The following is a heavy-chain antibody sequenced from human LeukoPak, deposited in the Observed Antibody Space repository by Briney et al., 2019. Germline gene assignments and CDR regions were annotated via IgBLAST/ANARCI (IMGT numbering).Heavy chain of an antibody. J-gene: IGHJ4*02. V-gene: IGHV4-39*07. CDR2: IYYSGST. CDR1: GVSISSSNSY. Sequence: SETLSLTCTVSGVSISSSNSYWGWIRQPPGKGLEWIGSIYYSGSTNYNPSLKSRVTISVDTSKNQFSLKLSSVTAADTAVYYCAGLRVGSSWGARWGQGTLVTVSS. D-gene: IGHD6-13*01. CDR3: AGLRVGSSWGAR.